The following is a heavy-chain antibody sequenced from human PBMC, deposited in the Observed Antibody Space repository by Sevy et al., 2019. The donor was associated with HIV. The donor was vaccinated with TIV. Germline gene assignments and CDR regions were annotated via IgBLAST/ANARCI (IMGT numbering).Heavy chain of an antibody. D-gene: IGHD2-15*01. CDR1: GFTFSNYN. CDR2: ISSSSNYI. V-gene: IGHV3-21*01. J-gene: IGHJ6*02. CDR3: ARVVAYCSGGSCFPGYYYGIDV. Sequence: GGSLRLSCAASGFTFSNYNMNWVRQAPGKGLEWVSSISSSSNYISYADSMKGRFTISRDNAKNSLYLQMNSLRAEDTAVYYCARVVAYCSGGSCFPGYYYGIDVRGQGTTVTVSS.